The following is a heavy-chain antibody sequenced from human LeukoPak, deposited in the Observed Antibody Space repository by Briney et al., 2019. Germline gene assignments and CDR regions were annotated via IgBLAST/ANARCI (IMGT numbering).Heavy chain of an antibody. CDR3: ARGSSSSSWYFDY. J-gene: IGHJ4*02. D-gene: IGHD6-13*01. CDR1: GGSISSYY. V-gene: IGHV4-59*01. Sequence: PSETLSLTCTVSGGSISSYYWSWIRQPPGKGLEWIGYIYYSGSTNYNPPLKSRVTISVDTSKNQFSLKLSSVTAADTAVYYCARGSSSSSWYFDYWGQGTLVTVSS. CDR2: IYYSGST.